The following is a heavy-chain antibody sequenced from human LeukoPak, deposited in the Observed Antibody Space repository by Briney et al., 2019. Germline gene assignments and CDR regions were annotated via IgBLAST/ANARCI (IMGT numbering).Heavy chain of an antibody. Sequence: KISCKGPGYSFTTYWIGWVRQMPGKGLEWMGIIYPGDSDTKYSPSFQGQVTISADKSISTAYLHWRSLKASDTAMFYCARAPSAYYGMDVWGQGTTVTVSS. V-gene: IGHV5-51*01. J-gene: IGHJ6*02. CDR1: GYSFTTYW. CDR2: IYPGDSDT. CDR3: ARAPSAYYGMDV.